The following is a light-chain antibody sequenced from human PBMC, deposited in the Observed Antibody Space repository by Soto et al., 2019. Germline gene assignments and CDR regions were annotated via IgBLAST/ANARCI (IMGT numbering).Light chain of an antibody. CDR1: SSNIGAGYD. CDR2: DNN. V-gene: IGLV1-40*01. CDR3: QSYDTRLSGYV. Sequence: SVLTQSRSESVSPGQRVTLSCTGSSSNIGAGYDVHWYQQLPGAAPKLLIYDNNNRPSGVPDRFSGSKSGASASLAITGLQAEDEADYYCQSYDTRLSGYVFGTGTKV. J-gene: IGLJ1*01.